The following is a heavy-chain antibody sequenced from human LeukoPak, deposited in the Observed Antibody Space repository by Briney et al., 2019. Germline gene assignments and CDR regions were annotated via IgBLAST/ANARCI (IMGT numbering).Heavy chain of an antibody. V-gene: IGHV4-59*08. J-gene: IGHJ6*03. Sequence: SETLSLTCTISGGSISSYYWSWIRQPPGKGLGWIGYIYYTGSTNHNPSLKSRVTISVDTTKNQFSLKLSSVTAADTGVYYCARGPGDSSGYYALRHWVDPTTTSYYYMDVWGKGTTVTISS. D-gene: IGHD3-22*01. CDR2: IYYTGST. CDR3: ARGPGDSSGYYALRHWVDPTTTSYYYMDV. CDR1: GGSISSYY.